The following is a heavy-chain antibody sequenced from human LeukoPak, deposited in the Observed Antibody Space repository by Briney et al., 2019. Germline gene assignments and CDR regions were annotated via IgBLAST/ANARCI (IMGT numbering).Heavy chain of an antibody. J-gene: IGHJ4*02. D-gene: IGHD4-17*01. CDR3: ARGRGNGDYVPDYFDY. V-gene: IGHV4-30-2*01. CDR2: IYHSGST. Sequence: PSQTLSLTCTVSGGSISSGGYYWSWIRQPPGKGLEWIGYIYHSGSTYYNPSLKSRVTISVDRSKNQFSLKLSSVTAADTAVYYCARGRGNGDYVPDYFDYWGQGTLVTVSS. CDR1: GGSISSGGYY.